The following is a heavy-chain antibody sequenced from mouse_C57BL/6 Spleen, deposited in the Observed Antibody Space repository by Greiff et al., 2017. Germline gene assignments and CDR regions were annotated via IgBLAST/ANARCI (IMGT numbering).Heavy chain of an antibody. Sequence: QVQLQQPGTELVKPGASVKLSCKASGYTFTSYWMHWVKQRPGQGLEWIGNINPSNGGTNYNEKFKSKATLTVDKSSRTAYMQLSSLTSDDSAVYYCARYSSGYGVYFDYWGQGTTLTVSS. CDR1: GYTFTSYW. D-gene: IGHD3-2*02. CDR3: ARYSSGYGVYFDY. V-gene: IGHV1-53*01. CDR2: INPSNGGT. J-gene: IGHJ2*01.